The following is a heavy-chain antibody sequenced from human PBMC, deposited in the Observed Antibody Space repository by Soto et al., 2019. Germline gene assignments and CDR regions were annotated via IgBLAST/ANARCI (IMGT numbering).Heavy chain of an antibody. D-gene: IGHD2-15*01. CDR2: INAGNGNT. V-gene: IGHV1-3*01. Sequence: ASVKVSCKASGYTFTSYAMHWVRQAPGQRLEWMGWINAGNGNTKYSQKFQGRVTITRDTSASTAYMELSSLRSEDTAVYYCASSMQACSGGSCYSYYYYGMDVWGQGTTVNVSS. J-gene: IGHJ6*02. CDR3: ASSMQACSGGSCYSYYYYGMDV. CDR1: GYTFTSYA.